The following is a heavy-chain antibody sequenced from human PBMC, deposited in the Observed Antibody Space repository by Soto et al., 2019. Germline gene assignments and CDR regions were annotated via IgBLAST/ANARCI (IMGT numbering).Heavy chain of an antibody. CDR2: INSDGSST. CDR3: ARDDPVTPPAFDI. CDR1: GFTFGSYW. Sequence: GGSLRLSCAASGFTFGSYWMHWVRQAPGKGLVWVSRINSDGSSTSYADSVKGRFTISRDNAKNTLYLQMNSLRAEDTAVYYCARDDPVTPPAFDIWGQGTMVTVSS. J-gene: IGHJ3*02. V-gene: IGHV3-74*01. D-gene: IGHD2-21*02.